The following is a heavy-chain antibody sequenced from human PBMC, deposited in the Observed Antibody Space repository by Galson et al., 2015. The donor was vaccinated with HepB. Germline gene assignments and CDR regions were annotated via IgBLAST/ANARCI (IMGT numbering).Heavy chain of an antibody. V-gene: IGHV3-13*01. CDR3: ARGHPVVRGVISDIDV. Sequence: SLRLSCAASGFTFSSQDMHWVRQTTGRGLEWVSGIGTIGDTFYSTSVRGRFTISRENAKNSLYLQMNSLRDDDTAVYYCARGHPVVRGVISDIDVWGQGTTVTVSS. D-gene: IGHD3-10*01. CDR2: IGTIGDT. CDR1: GFTFSSQD. J-gene: IGHJ6*02.